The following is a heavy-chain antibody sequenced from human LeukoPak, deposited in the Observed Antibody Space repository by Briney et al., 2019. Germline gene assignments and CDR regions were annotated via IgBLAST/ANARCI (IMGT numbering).Heavy chain of an antibody. J-gene: IGHJ4*02. CDR1: QFSISYDW. D-gene: IGHD6-19*01. V-gene: IGHV3-7*01. CDR2: IKEDGRDI. Sequence: PGGSLRLSCAASQFSISYDWMHWVRQAPGKGRVWVASIKEDGRDIHYLDSVKGRFSISRDNAKNSLYLEMNTLRAEDTAVYYCVRGSGWFFGLWGQGSLVTVSS. CDR3: VRGSGWFFGL.